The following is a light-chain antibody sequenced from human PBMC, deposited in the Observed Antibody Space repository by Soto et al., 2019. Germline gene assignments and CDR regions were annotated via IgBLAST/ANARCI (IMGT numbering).Light chain of an antibody. CDR1: QRIGTY. CDR3: QQSYSTPYT. V-gene: IGKV1-39*01. CDR2: PIS. J-gene: IGKJ2*01. Sequence: IQMTQSPPSLSASVGDRVTITCRASQRIGTYLNWYQQRPGKAPKLLISPISTLQRGVPSRFSGSGSGTDFTLPITGLQPEDFATYYCQQSYSTPYTFGQGTKLEIK.